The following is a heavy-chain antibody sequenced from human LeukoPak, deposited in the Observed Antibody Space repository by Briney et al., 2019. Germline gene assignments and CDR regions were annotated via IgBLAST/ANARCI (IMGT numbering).Heavy chain of an antibody. D-gene: IGHD3-10*01. CDR3: ARDKGSGSYSYYYYGMDV. CDR2: IYHSGST. J-gene: IGHJ6*04. V-gene: IGHV4-4*02. CDR1: GGSIRSSNW. Sequence: KPSETLSLTCAVSGGSIRSSNWWSWVRQPPGKGLEWIGEIYHSGSTNYNPSLKSRVTISVDKSKNQFSLKLSSVTAADTAVYYCARDKGSGSYSYYYYGMDVWGKGTTVTVSS.